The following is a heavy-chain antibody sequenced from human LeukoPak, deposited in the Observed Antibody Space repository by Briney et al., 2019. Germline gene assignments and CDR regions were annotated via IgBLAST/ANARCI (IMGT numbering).Heavy chain of an antibody. J-gene: IGHJ5*02. CDR2: ISGSGGST. V-gene: IGHV3-23*01. Sequence: GGTLRLFCAASGFTFSSYGMSWVRQAPGKGLEWVSAISGSGGSTYYADSVKGRFTIPRDNSKNTLYLQMNSLRAEDTAVYYCAKDQTYYYGPTLDNWFDPWGQGTLVTVSS. CDR1: GFTFSSYG. CDR3: AKDQTYYYGPTLDNWFDP. D-gene: IGHD3-10*01.